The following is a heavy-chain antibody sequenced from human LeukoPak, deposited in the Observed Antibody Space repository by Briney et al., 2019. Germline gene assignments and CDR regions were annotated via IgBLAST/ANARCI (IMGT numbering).Heavy chain of an antibody. J-gene: IGHJ4*02. D-gene: IGHD6-13*01. V-gene: IGHV3-21*01. CDR2: ISSSSSCI. CDR3: ARDHGYSSSWVY. CDR1: GFTFSSYS. Sequence: GGSLRLSCAASGFTFSSYSMNWVRQAPGKGLEWASSISSSSSCIYYADSVKGRFTISRDNAKNSLYLQMNSLRAEDTAVYYCARDHGYSSSWVYWGQGTLVTVSS.